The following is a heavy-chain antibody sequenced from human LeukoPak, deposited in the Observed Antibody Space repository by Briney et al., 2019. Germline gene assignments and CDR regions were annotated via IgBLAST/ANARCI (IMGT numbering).Heavy chain of an antibody. CDR1: GFTFSSYW. Sequence: GGSLRLSCAASGFTFSSYWVHWVRQAPGKGLVWVSRINTDGSSTSYADSVKGRFTISRDNAKNTLYLQMNSLRAEDTAVYYCARIAAADSTDYWGQGTLVTVSS. CDR2: INTDGSST. CDR3: ARIAAADSTDY. V-gene: IGHV3-74*01. D-gene: IGHD6-13*01. J-gene: IGHJ4*02.